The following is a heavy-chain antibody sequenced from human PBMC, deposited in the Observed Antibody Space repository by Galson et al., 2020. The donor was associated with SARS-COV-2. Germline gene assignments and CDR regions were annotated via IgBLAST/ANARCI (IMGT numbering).Heavy chain of an antibody. D-gene: IGHD4-17*01. CDR2: IYTSGST. V-gene: IGHV4-4*07. CDR1: GSTIRSYY. J-gene: IGHJ6*02. CDR3: ARDPLSRGRPGDYEVYYYYIMDV. Sequence: SETLSLTCTVSGSTIRSYYWSWIRQPAEKGLEWIGRIYTSGSTNYNPSLKSRVTMSVDTSKNQFSLKLSSVTAADTAVYYCARDPLSRGRPGDYEVYYYYIMDVWGQGTTVTVSS.